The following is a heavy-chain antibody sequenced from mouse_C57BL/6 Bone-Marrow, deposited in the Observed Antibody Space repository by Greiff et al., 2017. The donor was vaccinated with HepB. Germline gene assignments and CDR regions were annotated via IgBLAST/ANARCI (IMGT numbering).Heavy chain of an antibody. V-gene: IGHV7-3*01. CDR1: GFTFTDYY. D-gene: IGHD4-1*01. CDR3: ERYEDWDGSFDY. CDR2: IRNKANGYTT. J-gene: IGHJ2*01. Sequence: EVKLMESGGGLVQPGGSLSLSCAASGFTFTDYYMSWVRQPPGKALEWLGFIRNKANGYTTEYSASVKSRFTISRDNSQSILYLQMNALRAEDSATYYCERYEDWDGSFDYWGQGTTLTVSS.